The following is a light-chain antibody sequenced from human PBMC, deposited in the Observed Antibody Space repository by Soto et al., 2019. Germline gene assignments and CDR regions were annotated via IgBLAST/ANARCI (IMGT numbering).Light chain of an antibody. CDR2: GAS. CDR1: QSVSSSY. V-gene: IGKV3-20*01. Sequence: EIVLTQSPGTLSLSPGERATLSCRASQSVSSSYLAWYQQKPGQAPRLLIYGASSRATGIPDRFSGSGSGTDFTLTISRLEPEDFAVYYCQQYSSSRPVTFGGGTKVEIK. CDR3: QQYSSSRPVT. J-gene: IGKJ4*01.